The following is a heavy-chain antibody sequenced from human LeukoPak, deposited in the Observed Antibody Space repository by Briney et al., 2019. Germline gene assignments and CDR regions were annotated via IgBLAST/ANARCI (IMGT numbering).Heavy chain of an antibody. CDR1: GGSFSGYY. V-gene: IGHV4-34*01. D-gene: IGHD6-25*01. CDR3: ARRLRAIDY. Sequence: SETLSLTCAVYGGSFSGYYWSWIRQPPGKGLEWIGSIYYSGSTYYNPSLKSRVTISVDTSKNQFSLKLSSVTAADTAVYYCARRLRAIDYWGQGTLVTVSS. J-gene: IGHJ4*02. CDR2: IYYSGST.